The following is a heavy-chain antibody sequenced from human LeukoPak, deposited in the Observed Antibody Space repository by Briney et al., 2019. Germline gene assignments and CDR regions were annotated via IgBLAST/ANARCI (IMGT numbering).Heavy chain of an antibody. Sequence: GGSLRLSCAASGFTFSNYAITWVRQAPGKGLEWVAAVSGSGGSTFYAGSVKGRFIISRDNSKNTLYLQMDSLRVEDTATYYCAKSPSVTAWPPFDYWGQGTLVTVSS. J-gene: IGHJ4*02. CDR1: GFTFSNYA. CDR2: VSGSGGST. V-gene: IGHV3-23*01. CDR3: AKSPSVTAWPPFDY. D-gene: IGHD2-21*02.